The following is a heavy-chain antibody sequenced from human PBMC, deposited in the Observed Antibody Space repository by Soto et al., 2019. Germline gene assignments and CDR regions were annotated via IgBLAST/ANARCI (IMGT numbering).Heavy chain of an antibody. V-gene: IGHV1-8*01. D-gene: IGHD3-3*01. CDR3: ARGASSGRFLEWYIYYYYYMDV. CDR1: GYTFTSYD. J-gene: IGHJ6*03. CDR2: MNPNSGNT. Sequence: ASVKVSCKASGYTFTSYDINWVRQATGQGLEWMGWMNPNSGNTGYAQKFQGRVTMTRKTSISTAYMELSSLRSEDTAVYYCARGASSGRFLEWYIYYYYYMDVWGKGTTVTVSS.